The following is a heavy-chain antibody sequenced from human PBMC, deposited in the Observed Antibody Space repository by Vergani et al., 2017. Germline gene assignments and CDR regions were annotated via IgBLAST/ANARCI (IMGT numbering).Heavy chain of an antibody. Sequence: QVQLQESCPGLVKPSETLSLTCTVSGDSVISTDYHWGWIRQPPGKVLEWIGSIDYSGSTSYNPSLQSRITISFETPKNQFSLRLTSVPAADTAVYYCAVKRGACRAAYCHSYDFWGPGTLVGVSS. V-gene: IGHV4-39*01. CDR1: GDSVISTDYH. D-gene: IGHD2-15*01. CDR2: IDYSGST. J-gene: IGHJ4*02. CDR3: AVKRGACRAAYCHSYDF.